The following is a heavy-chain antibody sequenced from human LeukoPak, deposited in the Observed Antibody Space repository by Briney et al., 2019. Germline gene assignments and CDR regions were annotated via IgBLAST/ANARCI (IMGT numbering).Heavy chain of an antibody. D-gene: IGHD3-9*01. J-gene: IGHJ3*02. CDR2: ISYDGSNK. V-gene: IGHV3-30*18. CDR1: GFTFSSYG. CDR3: AKMGILRYFDWFRDDAFDI. Sequence: GGSLRLSCAASGFTFSSYGMHWVRQAPGKGLEWVAVISYDGSNKYYADSVKGRFTISRDNSKNTLHLQMNSLRAEDTAVYYCAKMGILRYFDWFRDDAFDIWGQGTMVTVSS.